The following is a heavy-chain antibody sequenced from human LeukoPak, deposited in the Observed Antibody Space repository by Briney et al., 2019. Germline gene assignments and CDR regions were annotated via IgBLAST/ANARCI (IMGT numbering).Heavy chain of an antibody. CDR2: ISGSGGST. D-gene: IGHD2-15*01. Sequence: GGSLRLSCAASGFTFSSYAMSWVRQAPGKGLEWVSAISGSGGSTYYADSVKGRFTISRDNSKNTLYLQMNSLRVEDTAVYYCANLGYCSGGSCYSTDYFDYWGQGTLVTVSS. J-gene: IGHJ4*02. CDR3: ANLGYCSGGSCYSTDYFDY. V-gene: IGHV3-23*01. CDR1: GFTFSSYA.